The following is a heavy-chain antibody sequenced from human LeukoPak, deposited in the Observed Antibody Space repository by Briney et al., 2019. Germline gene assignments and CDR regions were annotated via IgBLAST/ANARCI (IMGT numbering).Heavy chain of an antibody. D-gene: IGHD1-26*01. J-gene: IGHJ3*02. V-gene: IGHV4-4*02. CDR1: GGSISSRNW. CDR2: IYHSGST. Sequence: PSETLSLTCAVSGGSISSRNWWSWVRQPPGKGLEWIGEIYHSGSTNYNPSLKSRVTISVDKSKNQFSLKLRSVTAADTAVYYCARADKRVGAMNAFDIWGQGTMVTVSS. CDR3: ARADKRVGAMNAFDI.